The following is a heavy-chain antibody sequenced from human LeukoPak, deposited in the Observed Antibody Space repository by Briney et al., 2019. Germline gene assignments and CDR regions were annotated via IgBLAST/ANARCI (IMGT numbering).Heavy chain of an antibody. CDR1: GFTVSSNY. CDR3: ASGDFWSGYYTGFMPDP. J-gene: IGHJ5*02. CDR2: IYSGGST. D-gene: IGHD3-3*01. Sequence: PGGSLRLSCAASGFTVSSNYMSWVRQAPGKGLEWVSVIYSGGSTYYADSVKGRFTISRDNSKNTLYLQMNSLRAEDTAVYYCASGDFWSGYYTGFMPDPWGQGTLATVSS. V-gene: IGHV3-66*02.